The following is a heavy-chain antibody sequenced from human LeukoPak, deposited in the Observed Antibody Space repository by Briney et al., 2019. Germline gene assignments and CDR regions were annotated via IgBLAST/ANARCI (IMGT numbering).Heavy chain of an antibody. D-gene: IGHD3-22*01. J-gene: IGHJ5*01. V-gene: IGHV4-30-2*01. Sequence: PSETLSLTCAVSGGSISSGGYSWSWIRQPPGKGLEWIGYIYHSGSTYYNPSLKSRVTISVDRSKNQFSLKLSSVTATDTAVYYCARHYYSGWSDCWGQGTLVTVSS. CDR2: IYHSGST. CDR1: GGSISSGGYS. CDR3: ARHYYSGWSDC.